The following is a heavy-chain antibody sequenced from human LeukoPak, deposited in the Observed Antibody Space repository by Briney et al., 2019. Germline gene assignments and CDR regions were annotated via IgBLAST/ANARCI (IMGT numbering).Heavy chain of an antibody. CDR2: IYYSGTT. Sequence: SETLSLTCRVSSGSISSSNYYWGWIRQPPGKGLEWIGTIYYSGTTYYNPSLESRVIISEDMSKNQFSLTLRSVTAADTAVYYCARQISDYYYYYIDVRGKGTTVTVSS. V-gene: IGHV4-39*01. CDR3: ARQISDYYYYYIDV. D-gene: IGHD3-10*01. CDR1: SGSISSSNYY. J-gene: IGHJ6*03.